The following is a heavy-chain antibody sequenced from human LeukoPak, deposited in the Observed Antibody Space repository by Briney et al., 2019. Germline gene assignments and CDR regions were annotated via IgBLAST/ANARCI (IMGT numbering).Heavy chain of an antibody. CDR2: IIPIFGTA. J-gene: IGHJ3*02. Sequence: ASVKVSCKASGGTFSSYAISWVRQAPGQGLEWMGGIIPIFGTANYAQKFEGRITITADKSTSTAYLELSSLRSEDTAVYYCASLGRAVIAAASTHAFDIWGQGTMVTVSS. CDR3: ASLGRAVIAAASTHAFDI. V-gene: IGHV1-69*06. D-gene: IGHD6-13*01. CDR1: GGTFSSYA.